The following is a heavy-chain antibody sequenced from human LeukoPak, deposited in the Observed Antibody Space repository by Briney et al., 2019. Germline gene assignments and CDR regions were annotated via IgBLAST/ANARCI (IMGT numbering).Heavy chain of an antibody. CDR1: EFRFGRDW. J-gene: IGHJ1*01. D-gene: IGHD2-2*01. CDR3: ATLDSTKSVF. CDR2: TKQDGSEE. V-gene: IGHV3-7*01. Sequence: PGGSLRLTCVASEFRFGRDWISWVRQAPGKGLEWVACTKQDGSEEYYVGSVRGRFTVSVDNGKNSLYLQMNSLRAEDTARYYCATLDSTKSVFWGRGTAVTVSS.